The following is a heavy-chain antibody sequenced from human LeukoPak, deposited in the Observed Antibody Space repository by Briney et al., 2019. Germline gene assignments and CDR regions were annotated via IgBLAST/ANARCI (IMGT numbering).Heavy chain of an antibody. CDR3: AAAQTVTTGSYYYYGMDV. J-gene: IGHJ6*02. D-gene: IGHD4-17*01. CDR2: IVVGSGNT. Sequence: SVKVSCKASGFTFTSSAVQWVRQARGQRLEWIGWIVVGSGNTNYAQKFQERVTITRDMSTSIAYMELSSLRSEDTAVYYCAAAQTVTTGSYYYYGMDVWGQGTTVTVSS. CDR1: GFTFTSSA. V-gene: IGHV1-58*01.